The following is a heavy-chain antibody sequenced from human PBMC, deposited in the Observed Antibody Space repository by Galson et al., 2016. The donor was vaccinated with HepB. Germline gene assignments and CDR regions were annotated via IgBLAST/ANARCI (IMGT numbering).Heavy chain of an antibody. J-gene: IGHJ3*02. CDR3: EGYSDPFDI. V-gene: IGHV3-23*01. Sequence: SLRLSCAASGFTFNSCVMSWVRQAPGKGLEWISTISGSGFSTHYADSVKGRSTISRDNSKNTLYLQMNNLRAEDTAIYYCEGYSDPFDIWGQGTMVTVSS. D-gene: IGHD3-22*01. CDR1: GFTFNSCV. CDR2: ISGSGFST.